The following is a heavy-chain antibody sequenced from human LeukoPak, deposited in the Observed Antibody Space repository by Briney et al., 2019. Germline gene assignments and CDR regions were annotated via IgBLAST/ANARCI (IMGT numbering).Heavy chain of an antibody. CDR1: GFTFNNYW. J-gene: IGHJ1*01. Sequence: GGSLRLSCTASGFTFNNYWMSWVRQAPGKGLEWVANIHQDGSEKYYVDSVEGRFTISRDNAKNSLYLQMNSLRAEDTAVYYCATLRFDYSKEYFQHWGQGTLVTVSS. CDR3: ATLRFDYSKEYFQH. D-gene: IGHD4-11*01. CDR2: IHQDGSEK. V-gene: IGHV3-7*01.